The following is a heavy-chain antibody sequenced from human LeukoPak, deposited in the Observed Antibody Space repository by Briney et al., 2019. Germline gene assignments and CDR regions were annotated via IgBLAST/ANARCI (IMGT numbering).Heavy chain of an antibody. CDR3: AKYLSRAFDS. V-gene: IGHV3-7*01. Sequence: GGSLRLSCAASGFTFRSYWMSWVRQTPGKGLEWLGHINQEASRTDHADSVKGRFTISRDNSRNLLYLHMSSLRAEDTAVYYCAKYLSRAFDSWGQGILVSVSS. CDR2: INQEASRT. D-gene: IGHD2/OR15-2a*01. J-gene: IGHJ4*02. CDR1: GFTFRSYW.